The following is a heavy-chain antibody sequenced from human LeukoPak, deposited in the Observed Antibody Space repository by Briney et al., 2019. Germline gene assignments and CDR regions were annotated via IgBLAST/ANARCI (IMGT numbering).Heavy chain of an antibody. Sequence: GGSLRLSCAASGFIFSSYSMNWVRQAPGKGLEWVSYISSSSSTIYYADSVKGRFTISRDNAKNSLYLQMNSLRDEDTAVYYCARDKKRWLLPTYYFDYWGQGTLVTVSS. CDR2: ISSSSSTI. CDR1: GFIFSSYS. V-gene: IGHV3-48*02. CDR3: ARDKKRWLLPTYYFDY. D-gene: IGHD2-15*01. J-gene: IGHJ4*02.